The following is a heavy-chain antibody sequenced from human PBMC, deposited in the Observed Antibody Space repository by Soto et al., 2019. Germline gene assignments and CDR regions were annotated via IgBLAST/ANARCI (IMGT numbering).Heavy chain of an antibody. CDR2: ISSSSSYI. CDR1: GFTFSSYS. J-gene: IGHJ5*02. CDR3: ARVWANWFDP. Sequence: EVQLVESGGGLVKPGGSLRLSCAASGFTFSSYSMNWVRQAPGKGLEWVSSISSSSSYIYYADSVKGRFTISRDNAKNSLYLQMNSPRAEDTAVYYCARVWANWFDPWGQGTLVTVSS. D-gene: IGHD1-26*01. V-gene: IGHV3-21*01.